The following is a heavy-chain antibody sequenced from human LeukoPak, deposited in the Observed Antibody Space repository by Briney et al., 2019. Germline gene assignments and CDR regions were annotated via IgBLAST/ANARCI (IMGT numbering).Heavy chain of an antibody. Sequence: PGGSLRLSCTASGFTFSSYAMNWVRQAPGKGLEWVAVIWYDGSNKYCADSVKGRFTISRDNSKNTLYLQMNSLRAEDTAVYYCASGYCSSTSCYNIDYWGQGTLVTVSS. J-gene: IGHJ4*02. CDR2: IWYDGSNK. V-gene: IGHV3-33*08. CDR1: GFTFSSYA. CDR3: ASGYCSSTSCYNIDY. D-gene: IGHD2-2*02.